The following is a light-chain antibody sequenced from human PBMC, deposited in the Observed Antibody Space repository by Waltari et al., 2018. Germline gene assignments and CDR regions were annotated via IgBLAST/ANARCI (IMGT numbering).Light chain of an antibody. CDR3: NSRDSSGDHVV. CDR2: AKN. V-gene: IGLV3-19*01. Sequence: SSELTQDPAVSVALGQTVRITRQGDSHRNNYASWYPQKTGQAPILVIFAKNSRPSGIPSRFSGSTSGSTASLTITGAQAEDEADYYCNSRDSSGDHVVFGGGTKLTVL. CDR1: SHRNNY. J-gene: IGLJ2*01.